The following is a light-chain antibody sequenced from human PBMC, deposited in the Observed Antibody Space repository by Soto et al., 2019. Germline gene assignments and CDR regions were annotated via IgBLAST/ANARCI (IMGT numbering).Light chain of an antibody. CDR2: DAS. V-gene: IGKV3D-20*01. J-gene: IGKJ4*01. Sequence: EIILTQSPATLSLSPGERATLSCGASQSVSSSYVAWYQHRPGLAPRLLIHDASSRATGIPDRFSGSGSGTDFTLTISRLEPEDFAVYYCQHYGSSPLTFGGGTKVDIK. CDR3: QHYGSSPLT. CDR1: QSVSSSY.